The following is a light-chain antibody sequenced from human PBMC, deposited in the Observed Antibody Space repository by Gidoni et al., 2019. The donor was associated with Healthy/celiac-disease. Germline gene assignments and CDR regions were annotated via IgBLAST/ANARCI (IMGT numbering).Light chain of an antibody. J-gene: IGKJ2*01. CDR3: QQYNSYPIF. Sequence: DIQMTQSPSPLSASVGDRVTITCRASQSISSWLAWYQQKPGKAPKLLIYKASSLESGVPSRFSGSGSGTEFTLTISSLQPDDVATYYCQQYNSYPIFFGQGTKLEIK. V-gene: IGKV1-5*03. CDR1: QSISSW. CDR2: KAS.